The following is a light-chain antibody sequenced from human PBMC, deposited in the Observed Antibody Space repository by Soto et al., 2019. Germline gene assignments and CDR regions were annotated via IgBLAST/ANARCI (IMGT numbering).Light chain of an antibody. CDR1: QGISRY. CDR3: HQLNRYPIT. Sequence: DVQLTQSPSFLSASVGDRVTITCRASQGISRYLAWYQQKPGKAPKLLIYAASTLQSGVPSRFSGSGSGTEFPLTISGLQPEDFPTYYCHQLNRYPITFGQGTRLEI. J-gene: IGKJ5*01. CDR2: AAS. V-gene: IGKV1-9*01.